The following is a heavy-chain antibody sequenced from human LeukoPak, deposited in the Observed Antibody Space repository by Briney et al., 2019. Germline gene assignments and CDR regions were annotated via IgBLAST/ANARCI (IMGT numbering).Heavy chain of an antibody. CDR2: ISSSSSYI. D-gene: IGHD3-9*01. CDR1: GFTFSSYS. CDR3: AKYYDILTGREDMDV. Sequence: GGSLRLSCEASGFTFSSYSMNWVRQAPGKGLEWVSSISSSSSYIYYADSVKGRFTISRDNAKNSLYLQMNSLRAEDTAVYYCAKYYDILTGREDMDVWGQGTTVTVSS. V-gene: IGHV3-21*01. J-gene: IGHJ6*02.